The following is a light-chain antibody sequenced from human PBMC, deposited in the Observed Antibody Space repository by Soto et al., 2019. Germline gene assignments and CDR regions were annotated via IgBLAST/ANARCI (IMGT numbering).Light chain of an antibody. Sequence: EIVLTQSPGTLSLSPGERATLSCRASRSVNNNYLAWYQKKPSQAPRLLIFGASSRATGIPDRFIGSGSGTEFILTISRLEPDDFAIYHCHQHGGSPETFGQGTKVDIK. CDR2: GAS. V-gene: IGKV3-20*01. CDR3: HQHGGSPET. CDR1: RSVNNNY. J-gene: IGKJ1*01.